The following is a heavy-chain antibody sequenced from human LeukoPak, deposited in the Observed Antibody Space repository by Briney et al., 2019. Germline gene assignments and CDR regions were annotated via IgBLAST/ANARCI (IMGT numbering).Heavy chain of an antibody. CDR1: GYTFTGYY. V-gene: IGHV1-2*02. D-gene: IGHD3-3*01. J-gene: IGHJ4*02. CDR2: INPNSGGT. Sequence: ASVKVSCKASGYTFTGYYMHWVRQAPGQGLEWMGWINPNSGGTNYAQKFQGRVTMTRDTSISTAYMELSRLRSDDTAVYYCATTIFGVVTQFDYWGQGTPVTVSS. CDR3: ATTIFGVVTQFDY.